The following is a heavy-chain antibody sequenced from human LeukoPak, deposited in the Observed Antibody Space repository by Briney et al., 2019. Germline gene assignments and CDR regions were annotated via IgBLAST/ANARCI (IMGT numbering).Heavy chain of an antibody. CDR2: ISHTEGT. CDR1: GVSINDYY. J-gene: IGHJ4*02. D-gene: IGHD2-21*01. Sequence: PSETLSLTCGVFGVSINDYYWRWIRQSPGKGLEWIGEISHTEGTRYNPSLESRVTMSVGTSENQLSLKLIFVTAADMAVYYCARIRCGHSGSVCYNHWGLGTLVTVSS. V-gene: IGHV4-34*01. CDR3: ARIRCGHSGSVCYNH.